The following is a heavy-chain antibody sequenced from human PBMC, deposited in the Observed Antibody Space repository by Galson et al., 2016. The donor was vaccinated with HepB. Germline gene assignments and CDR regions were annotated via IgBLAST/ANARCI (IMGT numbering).Heavy chain of an antibody. J-gene: IGHJ6*02. V-gene: IGHV1-69*13. Sequence: SVKVSCKASGGTFSRFAISWVRQAPGQELEWLGGIIPMSGTAHYAQRFQGRVTISADESTITAYMELSRLRSEDTSFYYCARSLWENYESGYYHYALDVWGQGTTVTVSS. D-gene: IGHD3-3*01. CDR2: IIPMSGTA. CDR3: ARSLWENYESGYYHYALDV. CDR1: GGTFSRFA.